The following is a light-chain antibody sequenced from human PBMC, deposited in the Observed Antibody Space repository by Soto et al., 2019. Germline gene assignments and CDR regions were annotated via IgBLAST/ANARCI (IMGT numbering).Light chain of an antibody. J-gene: IGLJ2*01. Sequence: QSALTQPASVAGSPGQSITISCTGSSSDVGGYNHVSWYQQHPGKAPKLMIYEVSNRPSGVSNRFSGSKFGNTASLTISGLQAEDEADYYCSSYTTSTTRIIFGGGTKLTVL. CDR2: EVS. CDR3: SSYTTSTTRII. CDR1: SSDVGGYNH. V-gene: IGLV2-14*01.